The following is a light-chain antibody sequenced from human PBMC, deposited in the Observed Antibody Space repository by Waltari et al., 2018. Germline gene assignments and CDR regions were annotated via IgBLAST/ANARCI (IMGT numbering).Light chain of an antibody. CDR1: QNVGKY. V-gene: IGKV3-20*01. Sequence: LFLPSPGTVSVSPVEGVTLSCRASQNVGKYLAWYQQRPGQPPRRLIYQASNRAIGIPDRFSGSGSGTDFSLTISRLEPEDVAVYYCQKYVTLPATFGQGTKVEIK. J-gene: IGKJ1*01. CDR2: QAS. CDR3: QKYVTLPAT.